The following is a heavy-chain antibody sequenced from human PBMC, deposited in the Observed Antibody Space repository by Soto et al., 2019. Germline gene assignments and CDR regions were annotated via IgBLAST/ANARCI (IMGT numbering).Heavy chain of an antibody. V-gene: IGHV1-3*01. J-gene: IGHJ5*02. CDR3: ARGYNWTYNWFDP. D-gene: IGHD1-20*01. Sequence: ASVKVSCKASGYTFTSYYMHWVRQAPGQRLEWMGWINAGNGNTKYSQKFQGRVTITRDTSASTAYMELSSLRSEDTAVYYCARGYNWTYNWFDPWGQGTLVTVSS. CDR1: GYTFTSYY. CDR2: INAGNGNT.